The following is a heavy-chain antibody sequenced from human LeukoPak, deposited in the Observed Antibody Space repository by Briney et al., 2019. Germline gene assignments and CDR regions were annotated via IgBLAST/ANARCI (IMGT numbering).Heavy chain of an antibody. CDR2: IYYSGST. V-gene: IGHV4-39*01. Sequence: PSETLSLTCTVSGGSISSSSYYWGWIRQPPGKGLEWIGSIYYSGSTYYNPSLKGRVTISVDTSKNQFSLKLSSVTAADTAVYYCARLQDDSSGYLDYWGQGTLVTVSS. J-gene: IGHJ4*02. CDR1: GGSISSSSYY. CDR3: ARLQDDSSGYLDY. D-gene: IGHD3-22*01.